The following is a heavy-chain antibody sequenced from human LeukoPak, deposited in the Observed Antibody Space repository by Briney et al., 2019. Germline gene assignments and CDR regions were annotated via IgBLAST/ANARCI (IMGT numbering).Heavy chain of an antibody. CDR2: IYYSGST. D-gene: IGHD3-3*01. CDR1: GGSISSSSYY. J-gene: IGHJ5*02. Sequence: SETLSLTCTVSGGSISSSSYYWGWIRQPPGKGLEWIGSIYYSGSTYYNPSLKSRVTISVDTSKNQFSLKLSSVTAADTAVYYCAREGGERITMFQNWFDPWGQGTLVTVSS. V-gene: IGHV4-39*07. CDR3: AREGGERITMFQNWFDP.